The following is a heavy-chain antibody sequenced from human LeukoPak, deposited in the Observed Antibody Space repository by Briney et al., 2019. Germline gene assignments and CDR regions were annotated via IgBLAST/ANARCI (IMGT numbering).Heavy chain of an antibody. CDR2: ISGSGGST. CDR1: GFTFSSYA. Sequence: GGSLRLSCAASGFTFSSYAMSWVRQAPGKGLEWVSAISGSGGSTYYADSVKGRFTISRDNSKNTLYLQMNSLRAEDTAVYYCAKVIGLRYFDWFDYDMDVWGQGTTVTVSS. CDR3: AKVIGLRYFDWFDYDMDV. J-gene: IGHJ6*02. D-gene: IGHD3-9*01. V-gene: IGHV3-23*01.